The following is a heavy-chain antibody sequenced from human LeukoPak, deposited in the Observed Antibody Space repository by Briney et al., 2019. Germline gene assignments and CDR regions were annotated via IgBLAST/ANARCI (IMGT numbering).Heavy chain of an antibody. V-gene: IGHV3-9*01. D-gene: IGHD2-2*01. CDR3: AKTFAVYCSIITCYQFDY. J-gene: IGHJ4*02. CDR1: GFTFHDYA. CDR2: ISWNSGTR. Sequence: GGSLPLSCAVSGFTFHDYATHWARQAPGKGLEWVSSISWNSGTRRYADSVKGRFTISRDNAKNSLYLQMNGLRAEDTALYYCAKTFAVYCSIITCYQFDYWGQGILVTVSS.